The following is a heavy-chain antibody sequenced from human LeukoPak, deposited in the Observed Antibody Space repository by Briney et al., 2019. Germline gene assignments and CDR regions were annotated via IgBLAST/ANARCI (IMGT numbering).Heavy chain of an antibody. V-gene: IGHV4-59*01. CDR1: GGSISSYY. J-gene: IGHJ3*02. Sequence: SETLSLTCTVSGGSISSYYWSWIRQPPGKGLEWIGYIYYSGSTNYNPSLKSRVTISVDTSKNQFSLKLSSVTAADTAVYYCASEDDSSGIHAFDIWGQGTMVTVSS. CDR2: IYYSGST. D-gene: IGHD3-22*01. CDR3: ASEDDSSGIHAFDI.